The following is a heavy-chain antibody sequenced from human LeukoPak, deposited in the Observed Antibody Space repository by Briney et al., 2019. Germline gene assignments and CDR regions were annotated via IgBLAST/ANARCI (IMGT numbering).Heavy chain of an antibody. D-gene: IGHD4-23*01. Sequence: ASVKVSCKASGGTFISYAISWVRQAPGQGLEWMGGIIPIFGTANYAQKFQGRVTITADESTSTAYMELSSLRSEDTAAYYCASAMTTVVRAFDIWGQGTMVTVSS. CDR3: ASAMTTVVRAFDI. CDR1: GGTFISYA. J-gene: IGHJ3*02. V-gene: IGHV1-69*13. CDR2: IIPIFGTA.